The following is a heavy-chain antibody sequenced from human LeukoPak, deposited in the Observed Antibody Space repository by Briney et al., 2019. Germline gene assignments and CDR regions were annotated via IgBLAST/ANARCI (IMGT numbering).Heavy chain of an antibody. CDR1: GFSFTDYY. J-gene: IGHJ4*02. Sequence: GWSLRLSCAASGFSFTDYYMSWIRQAPGKGLAWVSFINSYSNYTNYADSVKGRFSISRDNAKSSLYLQMNSLRAEDTAVYYCATHYYDSRGYDVGYYFDYWGQGTLVTVSS. D-gene: IGHD3-22*01. V-gene: IGHV3-11*06. CDR2: INSYSNYT. CDR3: ATHYYDSRGYDVGYYFDY.